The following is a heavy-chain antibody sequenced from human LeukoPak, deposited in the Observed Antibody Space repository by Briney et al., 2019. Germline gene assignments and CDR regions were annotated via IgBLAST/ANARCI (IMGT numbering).Heavy chain of an antibody. CDR1: GXXLXTSGVG. D-gene: IGHD2-2*01. CDR3: AHQYGTWFDP. Sequence: GPXXVXXTQXXTXXCXFXGXXLXTSGVGVGWXRXPPGXALEWLALIYWDDDKRYSPSLKSRLTITKDTSKNQVVLTMTNMDPVDTATYYCAHQYGTWFDPWGQGTLVTVSS. V-gene: IGHV2-5*02. CDR2: IYWDDDK. J-gene: IGHJ5*02.